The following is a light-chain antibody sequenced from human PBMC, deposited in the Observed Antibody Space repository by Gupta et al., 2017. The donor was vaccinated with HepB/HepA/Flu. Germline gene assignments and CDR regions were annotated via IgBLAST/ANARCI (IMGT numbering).Light chain of an antibody. CDR1: QSISNW. J-gene: IGKJ1*01. Sequence: DIQMTQSPSTLSASVGDRVTITCRASQSISNWLAWYQQKAGKAPKLLIYKASSLESGVPSRFSGSGSGTEFTLTISSLQPDDFATYYCQQCNSQGTFGQGTKVEIK. CDR2: KAS. CDR3: QQCNSQGT. V-gene: IGKV1-5*03.